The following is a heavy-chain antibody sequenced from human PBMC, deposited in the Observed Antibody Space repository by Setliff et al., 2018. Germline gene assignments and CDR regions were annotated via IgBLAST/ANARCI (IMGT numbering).Heavy chain of an antibody. CDR1: GGTFSSYV. J-gene: IGHJ6*03. CDR3: AGGQPLVRKYYYYMDV. D-gene: IGHD3-10*01. CDR2: IIPILGTA. V-gene: IGHV1-69*13. Sequence: SVKVSCKASGGTFSSYVISWVRQAPGQGLEWMGGIIPILGTANYAQKFQGRVTITADESTSTAYMELSSLGPEDTAVYYCAGGQPLVRKYYYYMDVWGKGTTVTVSS.